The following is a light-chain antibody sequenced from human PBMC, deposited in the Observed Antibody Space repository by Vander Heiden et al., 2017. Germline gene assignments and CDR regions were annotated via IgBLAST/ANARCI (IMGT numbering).Light chain of an antibody. J-gene: IGLJ3*02. Sequence: QSALTPPPSASGAAGQSVAISCTGTSSDVGGYNSVPWYQQHPGNGPKLVIYEVNKRPSGVPARFSGAKSGTTASLTVSGLQAEEEADYYCSSYGGSNNWVFGGGTKLTVL. CDR2: EVN. CDR3: SSYGGSNNWV. CDR1: SSDVGGYNS. V-gene: IGLV2-8*01.